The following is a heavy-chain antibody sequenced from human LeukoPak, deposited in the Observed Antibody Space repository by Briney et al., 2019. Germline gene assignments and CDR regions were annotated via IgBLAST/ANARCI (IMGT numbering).Heavy chain of an antibody. V-gene: IGHV3-74*01. CDR3: AKAGIAAAGTPNWFDP. Sequence: GGSLRLSCAASGFTFSSYWMHWVRQAPGKGLVWVSRINTVGSTTNYADSVKGRFTISRDNAKNTLYLQMNSLRAEDTAVYYCAKAGIAAAGTPNWFDPWGQGTLVTVSS. D-gene: IGHD6-13*01. CDR1: GFTFSSYW. J-gene: IGHJ5*02. CDR2: INTVGSTT.